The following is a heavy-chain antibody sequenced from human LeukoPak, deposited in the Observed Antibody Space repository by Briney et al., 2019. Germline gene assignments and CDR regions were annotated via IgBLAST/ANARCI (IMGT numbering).Heavy chain of an antibody. D-gene: IGHD3-3*01. V-gene: IGHV1-69*13. CDR3: ARTPYYYDFWSANNIGLDY. Sequence: SVKVSCKASGGTFSSYAISWVRQAPGQGLEWMGGIIPIFGTANYAQKFQGRVTITADESTSTAYMELSSLRSEDTAVYYCARTPYYYDFWSANNIGLDYWGQGTLVTVSS. CDR2: IIPIFGTA. CDR1: GGTFSSYA. J-gene: IGHJ4*02.